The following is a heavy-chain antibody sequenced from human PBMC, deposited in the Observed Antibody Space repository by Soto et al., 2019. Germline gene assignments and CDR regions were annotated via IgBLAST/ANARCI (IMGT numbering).Heavy chain of an antibody. V-gene: IGHV3-53*01. Sequence: VQLVESGGGSIQPGGSLRLSCAASGFTVSNNHMTWVRQAAGKGLELVSFVHGGGSTSYADSVKGRFTISRDNSKNTLYLQMDSLRAEDTAIYYCAGRLTTAASLDYWGRGTLVTVSS. J-gene: IGHJ4*02. CDR1: GFTVSNNH. CDR3: AGRLTTAASLDY. D-gene: IGHD3-16*01. CDR2: VHGGGST.